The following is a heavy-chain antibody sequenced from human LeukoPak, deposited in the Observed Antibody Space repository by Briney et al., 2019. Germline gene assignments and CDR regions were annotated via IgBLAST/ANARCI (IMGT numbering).Heavy chain of an antibody. D-gene: IGHD1-1*01. Sequence: RGSLRLSCAASGFTFSSYGMHWVRQAPGKGLEWVAFIRYDGSNKYYADSVKGRFTISRDNSKNTLYLQMNSLRAEDTAVYYCARDETGMSAFDIWGQGTMVTVSS. CDR3: ARDETGMSAFDI. CDR1: GFTFSSYG. J-gene: IGHJ3*02. V-gene: IGHV3-30*02. CDR2: IRYDGSNK.